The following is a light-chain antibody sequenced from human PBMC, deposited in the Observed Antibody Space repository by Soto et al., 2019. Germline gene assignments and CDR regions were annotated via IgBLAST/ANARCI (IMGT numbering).Light chain of an antibody. CDR2: DVS. V-gene: IGLV2-14*03. J-gene: IGLJ2*01. CDR3: SSYTSGNTLI. Sequence: QSVLTQPASVSGSPGQSITISCTGTSSDVGGYDFVSWYQQHPGKVPELIIYDVSSRPSGISDRFSGSKSGNTASLTISGIQAEYEADYYCSSYTSGNTLIFGGGTKLTVL. CDR1: SSDVGGYDF.